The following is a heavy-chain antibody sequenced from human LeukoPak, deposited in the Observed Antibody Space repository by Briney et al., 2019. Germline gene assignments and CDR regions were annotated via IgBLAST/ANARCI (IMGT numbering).Heavy chain of an antibody. J-gene: IGHJ6*02. CDR1: GFTVSSYW. CDR2: IKEDGSEK. D-gene: IGHD2-15*01. V-gene: IGHV3-7*01. CDR3: ARDRVAVYCSGGNCQSRYYYYDMDV. Sequence: GGSLRLSCAASGFTVSSYWMSWVRQAPGKGLEWVANIKEDGSEKYYVDSVKGRFAISRDNSNNTLYLQMNSLRPEDTAVYFCARDRVAVYCSGGNCQSRYYYYDMDVWGQGTTVTVSS.